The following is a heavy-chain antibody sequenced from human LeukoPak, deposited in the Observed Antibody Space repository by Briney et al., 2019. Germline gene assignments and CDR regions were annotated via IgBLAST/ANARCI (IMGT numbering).Heavy chain of an antibody. J-gene: IGHJ4*02. CDR2: IKQDGSEK. V-gene: IGHV3-7*01. CDR1: GFTFSSYW. CDR3: ARYGSTMVRGFDY. Sequence: GGSLRLSCAASGFTFSSYWMSWVRQAPGKGLEWVANIKQDGSEKYYVDSVKGRFTISRDNAKNSLYLQMNGLRAEDTAVYHCARYGSTMVRGFDYWGQGTLVTVSS. D-gene: IGHD3-10*01.